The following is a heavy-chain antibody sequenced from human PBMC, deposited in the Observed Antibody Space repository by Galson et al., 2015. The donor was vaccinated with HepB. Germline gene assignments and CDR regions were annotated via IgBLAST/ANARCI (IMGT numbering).Heavy chain of an antibody. D-gene: IGHD1-7*01. CDR3: ARGNWDFEHYYFYMVV. CDR2: IYPGDSET. Sequence: QSGAEVKEPGESLKISCKGSGYTFTHYWIGWVRQMPGKGLEWMGIIYPGDSETRYSPSLQGQVTISADKSITTAYLQWSGLKASDTAMYYCARGNWDFEHYYFYMVVWGKGTTVTVSS. J-gene: IGHJ6*03. CDR1: GYTFTHYW. V-gene: IGHV5-51*03.